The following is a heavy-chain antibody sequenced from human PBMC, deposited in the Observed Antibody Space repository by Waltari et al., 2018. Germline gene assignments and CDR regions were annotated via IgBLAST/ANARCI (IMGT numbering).Heavy chain of an antibody. CDR1: GGSISSYY. CDR3: ARDRVVVAATWYYGMDV. J-gene: IGHJ6*02. D-gene: IGHD2-15*01. V-gene: IGHV4-59*01. Sequence: QVQLQESGPGLVKPSETLSLTCTVSGGSISSYYWSWIRQPPGKGLEWIGYIYYSGSTNYHPSLKSRVTISVDTSKNQFSLKLSSVTAADTAVYYCARDRVVVAATWYYGMDVWGQGTTVTVSS. CDR2: IYYSGST.